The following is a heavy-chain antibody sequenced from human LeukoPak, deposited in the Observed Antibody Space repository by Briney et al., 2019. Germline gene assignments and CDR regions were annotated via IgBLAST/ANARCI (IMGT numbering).Heavy chain of an antibody. D-gene: IGHD3-9*01. CDR1: GYTFTSYG. CDR3: ARDLPVGNVDWLLYGFDY. Sequence: GASVKVSCKASGYTFTSYGISWVRQAPGQGLEWMGWISAYNGNTNYVQKLQGRVTMTTDTSTSTAYMELRSLRSDDTAVYYCARDLPVGNVDWLLYGFDYWGQGTLVTVSS. CDR2: ISAYNGNT. J-gene: IGHJ4*02. V-gene: IGHV1-18*01.